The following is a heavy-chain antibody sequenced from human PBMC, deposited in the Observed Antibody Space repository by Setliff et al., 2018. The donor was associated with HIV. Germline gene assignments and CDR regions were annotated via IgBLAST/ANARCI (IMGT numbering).Heavy chain of an antibody. J-gene: IGHJ3*02. D-gene: IGHD2-8*02. CDR2: MNPNSGNT. CDR3: ARRITGLDAFDI. CDR1: GSTFTSYD. V-gene: IGHV1-8*02. Sequence: ASVNVSCKASGSTFTSYDINWVRQATGQGLEWMGWMNPNSGNTGYAQKFQGRVTMTRNTSISTAYMELSSLRSEDTAVYYCARRITGLDAFDIWGQGTMVTV.